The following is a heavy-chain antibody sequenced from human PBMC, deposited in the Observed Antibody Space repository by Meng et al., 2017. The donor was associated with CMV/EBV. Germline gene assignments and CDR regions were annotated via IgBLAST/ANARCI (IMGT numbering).Heavy chain of an antibody. Sequence: SVKVSCKASGGTFSSYAISWVRQAPGQGLEWMGGIIPIFGTANYAQKFQGRVTITTDESTSTAYMELSSLRSEDTAVYYCARGDQLLFGRGTYSSSSGGYYYYYGMDVWGQGTTVTVSS. J-gene: IGHJ6*02. V-gene: IGHV1-69*05. CDR1: GGTFSSYA. CDR3: ARGDQLLFGRGTYSSSSGGYYYYYGMDV. D-gene: IGHD6-6*01. CDR2: IIPIFGTA.